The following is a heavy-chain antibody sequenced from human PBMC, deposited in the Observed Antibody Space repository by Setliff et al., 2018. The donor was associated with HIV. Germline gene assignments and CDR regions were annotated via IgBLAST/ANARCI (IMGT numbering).Heavy chain of an antibody. CDR1: GFTFSSYS. J-gene: IGHJ4*02. Sequence: LRLSCAASGFTFSSYSMNWVRQAPGKGLEWVSSVSSSSSYMYYADSVKGRFTISRDNAKNSLYLQMNNLRVEDTAVYYCAGSRGYFVQADWGQGTLVTVSS. V-gene: IGHV3-21*01. D-gene: IGHD3-22*01. CDR3: AGSRGYFVQAD. CDR2: VSSSSSYM.